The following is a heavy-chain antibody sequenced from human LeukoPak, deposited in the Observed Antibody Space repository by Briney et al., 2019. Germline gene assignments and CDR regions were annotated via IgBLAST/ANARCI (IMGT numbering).Heavy chain of an antibody. CDR1: GFTFSSYG. CDR2: IWYDGSNK. D-gene: IGHD2-2*01. Sequence: GGSLRLSCAASGFTFSSYGMHWVRQAPGKGLEWVAVIWYDGSNKYYADSVKGRFTISRDNAKNSLYLQMNSLRAEDTAVYYCARDPYCSSTSCKNWGQGTLVTVSS. J-gene: IGHJ4*02. CDR3: ARDPYCSSTSCKN. V-gene: IGHV3-33*01.